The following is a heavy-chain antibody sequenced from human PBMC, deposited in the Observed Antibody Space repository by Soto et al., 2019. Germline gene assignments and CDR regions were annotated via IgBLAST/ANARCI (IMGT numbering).Heavy chain of an antibody. CDR2: ISAYNGNT. Sequence: ASVKVSCKASGYTFTSYGISWVRQAPGQGLEWMGWISAYNGNTNYAQKLQGRVTMTTDTSTSTAYMELRSLRSDDTAVYYCARVMNYYDSSGYPDYWGQGTLVTVSS. CDR3: ARVMNYYDSSGYPDY. J-gene: IGHJ4*02. D-gene: IGHD3-22*01. CDR1: GYTFTSYG. V-gene: IGHV1-18*01.